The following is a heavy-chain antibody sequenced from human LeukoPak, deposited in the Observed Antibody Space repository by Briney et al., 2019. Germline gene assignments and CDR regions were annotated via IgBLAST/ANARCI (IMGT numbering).Heavy chain of an antibody. CDR3: ARAGGYGLIDY. J-gene: IGHJ4*02. D-gene: IGHD5-18*01. V-gene: IGHV4-39*07. CDR2: IYHSGTTYSGST. CDR1: GGSISRSYYY. Sequence: PSETLSLTCSVSGGSISRSYYYWGWIRQPPGKGLEWIGSIYHSGTTYSGSTYYNPSLKSRVTISLDTSKNQFSLKVGSMTAADTAVYYCARAGGYGLIDYWGQGTMVTVSS.